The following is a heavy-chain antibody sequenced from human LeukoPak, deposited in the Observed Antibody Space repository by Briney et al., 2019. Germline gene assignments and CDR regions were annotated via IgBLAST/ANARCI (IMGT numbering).Heavy chain of an antibody. Sequence: GGSLRLSCAASGFTFSSYWMSGVRQAPGKGLEWVANIKQDGSEKYYVDSVKGRFTISRDNAKNSLYLQMNSLRAEDTAVYYCARGTIAAVGYYYFDYWGQGTQVTVSS. CDR3: ARGTIAAVGYYYFDY. J-gene: IGHJ4*02. D-gene: IGHD6-13*01. CDR2: IKQDGSEK. V-gene: IGHV3-7*04. CDR1: GFTFSSYW.